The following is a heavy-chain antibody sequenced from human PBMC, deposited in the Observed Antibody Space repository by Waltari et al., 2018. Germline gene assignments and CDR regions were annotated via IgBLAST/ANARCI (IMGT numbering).Heavy chain of an antibody. CDR3: ARRDSSGWYGGYFDY. D-gene: IGHD6-19*01. Sequence: QVQLQESGPGLVKPSETLSLTCAVSGYSISSGYYWGWIRQPPGKGLGWIGSIYHSGSTYYNPSLKSRVTISVDTSKNQFSLKLSSVTAADTAVYYCARRDSSGWYGGYFDYWGQGTLVTVSS. V-gene: IGHV4-38-2*01. CDR2: IYHSGST. J-gene: IGHJ4*02. CDR1: GYSISSGYY.